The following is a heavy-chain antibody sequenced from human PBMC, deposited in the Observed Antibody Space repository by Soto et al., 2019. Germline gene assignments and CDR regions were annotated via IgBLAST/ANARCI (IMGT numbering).Heavy chain of an antibody. V-gene: IGHV1-18*01. D-gene: IGHD1-26*01. Sequence: QVQLVQSGAEVKKPGASVKVSCKASGYTFTSNGISWVRQAPGQGLEWMGWISANNGNTNYAQKIQGRVTMTTDTSTSTAYMELRSLRSDDTAVYYCARDGRYSGSYGGYYFDYWGQGTLVTVSS. CDR1: GYTFTSNG. CDR3: ARDGRYSGSYGGYYFDY. CDR2: ISANNGNT. J-gene: IGHJ4*02.